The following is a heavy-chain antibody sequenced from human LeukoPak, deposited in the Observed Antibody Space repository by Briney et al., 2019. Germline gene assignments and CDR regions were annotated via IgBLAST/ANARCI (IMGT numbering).Heavy chain of an antibody. CDR3: ARPAGWELLYDC. CDR1: GYTFTSYY. J-gene: IGHJ4*02. D-gene: IGHD1-26*01. Sequence: ASVKVSFSASGYTFTSYYMHWVRQAPGQGLGWMGVINPSGGSTSYAQKFQGRVTMTRDTSTSTVYMELSSLRSEGTAVYYCARPAGWELLYDCWGEGALVTVSS. V-gene: IGHV1-46*01. CDR2: INPSGGST.